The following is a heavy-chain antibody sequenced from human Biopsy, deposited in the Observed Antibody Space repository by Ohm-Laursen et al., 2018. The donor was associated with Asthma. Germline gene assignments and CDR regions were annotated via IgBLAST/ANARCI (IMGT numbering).Heavy chain of an antibody. D-gene: IGHD2-2*01. CDR2: INHSGST. Sequence: SQTLSLTCAVYGGSFSGYYWSWIRQPPGKGLEWIGEINHSGSTNYNPSLKSRVTISVDTSKNRFSLKLSSVTAEDTAVYYCARAGQCSSTSCYNPGWFDPWGQGTLVTVSS. J-gene: IGHJ5*02. CDR1: GGSFSGYY. V-gene: IGHV4-34*01. CDR3: ARAGQCSSTSCYNPGWFDP.